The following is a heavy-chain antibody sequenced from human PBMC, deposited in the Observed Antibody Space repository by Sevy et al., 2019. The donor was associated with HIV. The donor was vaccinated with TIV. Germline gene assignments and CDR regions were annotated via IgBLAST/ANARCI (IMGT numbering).Heavy chain of an antibody. Sequence: GGSLRLSCAASGFTFSSYWMSWVRQAPGKGLEWVANIKQDGSERYYVDSVKGRFTISRDNTKNSLYLRMDSLRVEDTAEYYCVRGGQRFDYWGQGTLVTVSS. CDR1: GFTFSSYW. CDR2: IKQDGSER. V-gene: IGHV3-7*01. D-gene: IGHD6-25*01. CDR3: VRGGQRFDY. J-gene: IGHJ4*02.